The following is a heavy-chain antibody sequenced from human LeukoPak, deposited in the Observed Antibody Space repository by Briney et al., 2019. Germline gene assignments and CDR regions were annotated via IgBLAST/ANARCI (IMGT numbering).Heavy chain of an antibody. J-gene: IGHJ6*02. CDR1: GFTVSSNY. CDR3: ARERAGRFYYYGMDV. Sequence: GSLRLSCAASGFTVSSNYMSWVRQAPGKGLEWVSVIYSGGSTYYADSVKGRFTISRDNSKNTLYLQMNSLRAEDTAVYYCARERAGRFYYYGMDVWGQGTTVTVSS. CDR2: IYSGGST. V-gene: IGHV3-66*01. D-gene: IGHD3-10*01.